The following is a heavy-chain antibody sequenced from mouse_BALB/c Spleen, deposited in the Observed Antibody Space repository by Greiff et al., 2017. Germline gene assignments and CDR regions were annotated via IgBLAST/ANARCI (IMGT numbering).Heavy chain of an antibody. CDR1: GFSLTSYG. CDR2: IWSGGST. D-gene: IGHD2-2*01. V-gene: IGHV2-2*02. J-gene: IGHJ4*01. Sequence: QVQLQQSGPGLVQPSQSLSITCTVSGFSLTSYGVHWVRQSPGKGLEWLGVIWSGGSTDYNAAFISRLSISKDNSKSQVFFKMNSLQANDTAIYYCARSWLPLYYAMDYWGQGTSVTVSS. CDR3: ARSWLPLYYAMDY.